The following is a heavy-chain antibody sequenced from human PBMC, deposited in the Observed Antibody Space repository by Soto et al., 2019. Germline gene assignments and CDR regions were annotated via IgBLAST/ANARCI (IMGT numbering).Heavy chain of an antibody. CDR3: ARESRCVNGACRNVFDI. CDR1: GGSISTYY. D-gene: IGHD2-8*01. V-gene: IGHV4-59*12. Sequence: QVQLQESGPGLVTPSETLSLTCSVSGGSISTYYWTWIRQSPEKGLEWLGNIYYSGSTNYSPSLNSRLTISLDTSKNQFSLKLRSVTAADTAVYYCARESRCVNGACRNVFDIWGRGTKVTVSS. CDR2: IYYSGST. J-gene: IGHJ3*02.